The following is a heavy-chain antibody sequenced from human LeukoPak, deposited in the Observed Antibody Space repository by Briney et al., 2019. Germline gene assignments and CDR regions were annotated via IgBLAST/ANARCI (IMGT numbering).Heavy chain of an antibody. D-gene: IGHD1-26*01. J-gene: IGHJ4*02. CDR2: ISGGGGST. Sequence: GGSLRLSCAASGFTFSSYAMNWVRQAPGKGLEWVSTISGGGGSTYYADSVKGRFTISGDNSKNTLYLQVNSLRAEDTAVYYCAKGGKWDVTPFDYWGQGTLVTVSS. V-gene: IGHV3-23*01. CDR3: AKGGKWDVTPFDY. CDR1: GFTFSSYA.